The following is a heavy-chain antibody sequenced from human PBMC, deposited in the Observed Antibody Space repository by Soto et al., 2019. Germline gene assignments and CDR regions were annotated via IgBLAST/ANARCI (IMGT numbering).Heavy chain of an antibody. V-gene: IGHV4-39*01. CDR3: ASTTVTTEVGAFDI. D-gene: IGHD4-17*01. J-gene: IGHJ3*02. Sequence: LETLSLTCTVSGGSISSSGCYWGWIRQPPGKGLEWLGSIYYSGSTYYNPSLKSRVTISVDTSKNQFSLKLSSVTAADTAVYYCASTTVTTEVGAFDIWGQGTMVTVSS. CDR1: GGSISSSGCY. CDR2: IYYSGST.